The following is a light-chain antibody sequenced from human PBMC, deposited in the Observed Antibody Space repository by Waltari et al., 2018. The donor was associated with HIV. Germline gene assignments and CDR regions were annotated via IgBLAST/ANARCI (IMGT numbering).Light chain of an antibody. J-gene: IGKJ4*01. CDR3: LQYKDFPLT. Sequence: DIQINQSPSLLSASVGDRATITCRASQTSSRWLDWYQQKPGKAPKLLIYKASSLESGVPSRFSGSGSGTDFTLTISSLQPDDFATYYCLQYKDFPLTFGGGTKVEIK. CDR1: QTSSRW. CDR2: KAS. V-gene: IGKV1-5*03.